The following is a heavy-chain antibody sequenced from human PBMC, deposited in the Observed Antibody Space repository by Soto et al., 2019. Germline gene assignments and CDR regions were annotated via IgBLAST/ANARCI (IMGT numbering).Heavy chain of an antibody. CDR1: GGTFSSYA. Sequence: QVQLVQSGAEVKKPGSSVKVSCKASGGTFSSYAISWVRQAPGQGLEWMGGIIPISETTNYAQKFQGRVTITADESKSTAYIELSSLRSEDTAVYYCASSQGSSTSLEIYYYYSYGMDVWGQGTTVTVSS. J-gene: IGHJ6*02. V-gene: IGHV1-69*01. D-gene: IGHD2-2*01. CDR3: ASSQGSSTSLEIYYYYSYGMDV. CDR2: IIPISETT.